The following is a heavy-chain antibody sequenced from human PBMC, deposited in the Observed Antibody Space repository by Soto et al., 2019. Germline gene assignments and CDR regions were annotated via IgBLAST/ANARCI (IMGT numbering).Heavy chain of an antibody. CDR3: AIDSSDGLGY. J-gene: IGHJ4*02. Sequence: SEPLSLTCTVAGGSISSYYWSWIRQPAGKVLEWIGRIYTSGSTNYNHSLKSRVTMSVDTSKNQFSLKLSSVTAADTAVYYCAIDSSDGLGYWGQGTLVTSPQ. CDR1: GGSISSYY. CDR2: IYTSGST. V-gene: IGHV4-4*07. D-gene: IGHD3-22*01.